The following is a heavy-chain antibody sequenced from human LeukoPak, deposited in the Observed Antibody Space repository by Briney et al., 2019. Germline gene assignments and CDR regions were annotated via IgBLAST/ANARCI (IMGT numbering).Heavy chain of an antibody. CDR3: TSLFRVTR. CDR1: GLTFSGSA. J-gene: IGHJ4*02. D-gene: IGHD2-21*01. CDR2: TRSKANSYAT. V-gene: IGHV3-73*01. Sequence: GGSLTLSCAVSGLTFSGSAMHWVRQAYGKGREWVGRTRSKANSYATAYAASVKGRFTISRDDSQNTAYLQMNSLKTEDTAVYYCTSLFRVTRWGQGTLVTVSS.